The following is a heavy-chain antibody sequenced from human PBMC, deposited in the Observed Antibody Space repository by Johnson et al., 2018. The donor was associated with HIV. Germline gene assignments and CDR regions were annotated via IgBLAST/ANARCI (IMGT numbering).Heavy chain of an antibody. J-gene: IGHJ3*01. CDR3: AKDVGNYWPNAFDV. CDR1: GFAFNAYG. V-gene: IGHV3-30*02. Sequence: QVQVVESGGGVVQPGGSLTLSCAASGFAFNAYGMHWVRQAPGKGLQWVTFIRYDGSNKYYADSVNGRFTISRDNSKNTLYLQMNSLRAEDTAVYYCAKDVGNYWPNAFDVWGQDTMLTVSS. CDR2: IRYDGSNK. D-gene: IGHD3-22*01.